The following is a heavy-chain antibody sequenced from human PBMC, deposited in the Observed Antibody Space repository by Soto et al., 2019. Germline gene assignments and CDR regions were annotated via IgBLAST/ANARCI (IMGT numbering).Heavy chain of an antibody. V-gene: IGHV3-33*01. CDR2: IWYDGSNK. D-gene: IGHD6-6*01. CDR1: GFTFSSYG. CDR3: AREGAARRLYYYYGMDV. J-gene: IGHJ6*02. Sequence: QVQLVESGGGVVQPGRSLRLSCAASGFTFSSYGMHWVRQAPGKGLEWVAVIWYDGSNKYYADSVKGRFTISRDNSKNTLYLQMNSVRAEDTAVYYCAREGAARRLYYYYGMDVWGLGTTVTVSS.